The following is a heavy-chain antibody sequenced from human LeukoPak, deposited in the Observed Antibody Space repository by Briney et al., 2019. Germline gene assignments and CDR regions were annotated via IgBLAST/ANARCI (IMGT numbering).Heavy chain of an antibody. J-gene: IGHJ6*02. V-gene: IGHV1-8*02. Sequence: ASVKVSCKASGGTFTSYDINWVRQATGQGLEWMGWMNPNSGNTGYAQKFQGRVTMTRDTSTSTVYMELRSLRSDDTAVYYCARIQVNCFGGVTPLSPPNYGMEVWGQGTTVIVSS. D-gene: IGHD3-10*01. CDR1: GGTFTSYD. CDR3: ARIQVNCFGGVTPLSPPNYGMEV. CDR2: MNPNSGNT.